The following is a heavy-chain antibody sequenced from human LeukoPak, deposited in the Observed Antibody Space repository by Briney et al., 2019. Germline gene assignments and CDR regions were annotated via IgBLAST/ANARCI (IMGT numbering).Heavy chain of an antibody. Sequence: ASVKVSCKASGYTFTSYYMHWVRQAPGQGLEWMGIINPSGGSTSYAQKFQGRVTMTRDTSTSTVYMELSSLKSEDTAVYYCARQAKPYYYGSGSYHNWFDPWGQGTLVTVSS. D-gene: IGHD3-10*01. CDR1: GYTFTSYY. V-gene: IGHV1-46*01. CDR3: ARQAKPYYYGSGSYHNWFDP. CDR2: INPSGGST. J-gene: IGHJ5*02.